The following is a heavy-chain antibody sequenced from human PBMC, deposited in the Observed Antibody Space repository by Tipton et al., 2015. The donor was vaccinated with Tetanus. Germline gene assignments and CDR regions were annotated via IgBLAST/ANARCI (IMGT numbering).Heavy chain of an antibody. D-gene: IGHD3-22*01. J-gene: IGHJ4*02. V-gene: IGHV3-13*01. CDR3: ARSSGYSGLGY. Sequence: GSLRLSCGGSEFTFSSYDMHWVRQATGKGLEWVSVIGAAGDTYYPGSVKGRFTISRENAKNSLYLQMNSLRAGDTAVYYCARSSGYSGLGYWGQGTLVTVSS. CDR2: IGAAGDT. CDR1: EFTFSSYD.